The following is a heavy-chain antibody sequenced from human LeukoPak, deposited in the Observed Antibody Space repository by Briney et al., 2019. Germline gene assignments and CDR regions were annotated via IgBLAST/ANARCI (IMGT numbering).Heavy chain of an antibody. Sequence: SETLSLTCAVYGGSFSGYYWSWIRQPPGKGLEWIGEITHSGSTNYNPSLKSRVTVSVDTSKNQFSLKLSSVTAADTAVYYCASIVVVPAAGNWFDPWGQGTLVTVSS. V-gene: IGHV4-34*01. CDR1: GGSFSGYY. CDR2: ITHSGST. D-gene: IGHD2-2*01. J-gene: IGHJ5*02. CDR3: ASIVVVPAAGNWFDP.